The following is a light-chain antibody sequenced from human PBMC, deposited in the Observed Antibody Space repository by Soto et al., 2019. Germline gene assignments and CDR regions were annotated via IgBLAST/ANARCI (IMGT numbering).Light chain of an antibody. J-gene: IGKJ4*01. CDR2: AAS. Sequence: DIVMTQSPSTLSASPGERVTLTCRASQSVSNNLAWYQQKPGQTPKLLIYAASCMASGIPSRFSGSGSGTDFTLTISSLQSEDFAVYYCQQYNSWPLTFGGGTKVEIK. V-gene: IGKV3-15*01. CDR3: QQYNSWPLT. CDR1: QSVSNN.